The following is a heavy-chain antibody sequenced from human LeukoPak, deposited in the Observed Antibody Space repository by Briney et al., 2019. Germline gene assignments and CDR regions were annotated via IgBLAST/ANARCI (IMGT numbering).Heavy chain of an antibody. CDR2: MFHSGDT. CDR1: GYSISSGSY. CDR3: AKVGAYGDYARHDY. V-gene: IGHV4-38-2*01. D-gene: IGHD4-17*01. J-gene: IGHJ4*02. Sequence: PSETLSLTYAVSGYSISSGSYWGWIRQPPGKGLEWIGNMFHSGDTYHNPSLKSRVTISADTSKNQFSLKLTSVTAADTAVYYCAKVGAYGDYARHDYWGQGTLVTVSS.